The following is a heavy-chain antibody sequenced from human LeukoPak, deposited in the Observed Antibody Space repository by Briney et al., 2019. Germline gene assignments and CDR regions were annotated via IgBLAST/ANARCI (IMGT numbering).Heavy chain of an antibody. Sequence: ASGKVSCRASGYSFTSYYIHWVRQAPGEGLEWMGWVNPTSVKTGHAQKFKGRVTITRDTSINTVYMELSSLISEDTAIYYCARRPALTLVMHFEYWGQGTLVTVSS. D-gene: IGHD4-11*01. J-gene: IGHJ4*01. CDR3: ARRPALTLVMHFEY. CDR2: VNPTSVKT. V-gene: IGHV1-8*03. CDR1: GYSFTSYY.